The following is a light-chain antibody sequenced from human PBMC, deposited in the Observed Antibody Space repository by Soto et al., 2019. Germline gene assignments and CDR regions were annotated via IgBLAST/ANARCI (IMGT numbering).Light chain of an antibody. J-gene: IGKJ4*01. Sequence: EIVMTQSPATLSVSPGERATLSCRASQSVSGNLAWYQQKPGQAPRRLIFDASTRATAIPGRFSGSGSATAFTLTISSLLTEDFALYYCQQYNLWPLTFGGGTRVEIK. CDR1: QSVSGN. CDR3: QQYNLWPLT. CDR2: DAS. V-gene: IGKV3-15*01.